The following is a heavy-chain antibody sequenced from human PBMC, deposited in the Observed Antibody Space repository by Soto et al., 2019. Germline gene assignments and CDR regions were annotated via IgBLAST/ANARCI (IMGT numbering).Heavy chain of an antibody. CDR2: MNPNSGNT. V-gene: IGHV1-8*01. J-gene: IGHJ5*02. CDR3: ARETVSWFDT. D-gene: IGHD3-16*01. CDR1: GYTFTSYD. Sequence: QVQLVQSGAEVKKPGASVKVSCKASGYTFTSYDINWVRQATGQGLEWMGWMNPNSGNTGYAQKYQGRVTMPRNTSISTAYMELSSLKSEVTAVYYCARETVSWFDTWGQGTLVTVSS.